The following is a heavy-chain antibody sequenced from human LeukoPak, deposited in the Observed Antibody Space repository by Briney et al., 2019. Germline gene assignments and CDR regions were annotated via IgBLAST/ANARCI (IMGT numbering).Heavy chain of an antibody. CDR1: GYTITDYY. V-gene: IGHV1-18*01. J-gene: IGHJ4*02. CDR2: IRGDNGNT. D-gene: IGHD3-9*01. Sequence: ASVKVSCKASGYTITDYYIHWVRQAPGQGLEWVGWIRGDNGNTNYAQNFQGRVTMTTDTSTSTAYMELRSLGSDETAVYYCARVDLLTGYYFFDYWGQGTLVTVSS. CDR3: ARVDLLTGYYFFDY.